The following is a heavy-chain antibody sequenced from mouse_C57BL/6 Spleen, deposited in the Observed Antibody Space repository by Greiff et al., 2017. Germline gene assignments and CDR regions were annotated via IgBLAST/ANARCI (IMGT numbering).Heavy chain of an antibody. V-gene: IGHV1-66*01. J-gene: IGHJ1*03. CDR2: IYPGSGNT. D-gene: IGHD1-1*01. CDR3: ARESDYYGSSFWYFDV. CDR1: GYSFTSYY. Sequence: QVQLQQSGPELVKPGASVKISCKASGYSFTSYYIHWVKQRPGQGLEWIGWIYPGSGNTKYNEKFKGKATLTADTSSSTAYMQLSSLTSEDSAVYYCARESDYYGSSFWYFDVWGTGTTVTVSS.